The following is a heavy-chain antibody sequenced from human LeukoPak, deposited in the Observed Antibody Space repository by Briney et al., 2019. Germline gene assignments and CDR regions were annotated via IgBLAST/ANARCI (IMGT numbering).Heavy chain of an antibody. V-gene: IGHV4-61*02. J-gene: IGHJ5*02. Sequence: SETLSLTCTVSGGSISSGSYYWSWIRQPAGKGLEWIGRIYTSGSTNYNPSLKSRVTISVDTSKNQFSLKLSSVTAADTAVYHCARSIAVAGTGFDPWGQGTLVTVSS. CDR3: ARSIAVAGTGFDP. D-gene: IGHD6-19*01. CDR2: IYTSGST. CDR1: GGSISSGSYY.